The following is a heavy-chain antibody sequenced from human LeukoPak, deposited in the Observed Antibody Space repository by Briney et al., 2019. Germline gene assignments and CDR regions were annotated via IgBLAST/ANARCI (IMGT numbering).Heavy chain of an antibody. J-gene: IGHJ3*02. CDR2: ISAYSGDT. V-gene: IGHV1-18*01. Sequence: ASVKVSCKASGYTFTSYGISWVRQAPGQGLEWMGWISAYSGDTNYAQKFQGRATMTTDTSTSTAYMELRSLRSDDTAVYYCAREYYYDSSGYPADAFDIWGQGTMVTVSS. D-gene: IGHD3-22*01. CDR1: GYTFTSYG. CDR3: AREYYYDSSGYPADAFDI.